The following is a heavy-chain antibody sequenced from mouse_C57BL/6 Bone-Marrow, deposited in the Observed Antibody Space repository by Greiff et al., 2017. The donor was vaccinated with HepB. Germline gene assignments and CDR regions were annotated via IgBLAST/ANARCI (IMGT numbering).Heavy chain of an antibody. J-gene: IGHJ3*01. CDR3: ARPLYSNYVWFAY. Sequence: QVQLQQSGAELMKPGASVKLSCKATGYTFTGYWIEWVKQRPGHGLEWIGEILPGSGSTNYNEKFKGKATFTADTSSNTAYMQLSSLTTEDSAIYYCARPLYSNYVWFAYWGQGTLVTVSA. CDR1: GYTFTGYW. V-gene: IGHV1-9*01. D-gene: IGHD2-5*01. CDR2: ILPGSGST.